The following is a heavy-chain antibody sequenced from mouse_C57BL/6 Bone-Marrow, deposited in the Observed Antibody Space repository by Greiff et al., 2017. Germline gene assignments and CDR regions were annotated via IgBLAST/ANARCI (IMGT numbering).Heavy chain of an antibody. CDR1: GYSFTDYN. D-gene: IGHD1-1*01. CDR2: INPNYGTT. CDR3: AREVNYYGSRYAMDY. V-gene: IGHV1-39*01. J-gene: IGHJ4*01. Sequence: EVQLQQSGAELVKPGASVKISCKASGYSFTDYNMNWVKQSTGKSLEWIGVINPNYGTTSYNQKFKGKATLTVDKSSSTAYMQLNSLTSEDSAVYYCAREVNYYGSRYAMDYWVRGTAVTVSS.